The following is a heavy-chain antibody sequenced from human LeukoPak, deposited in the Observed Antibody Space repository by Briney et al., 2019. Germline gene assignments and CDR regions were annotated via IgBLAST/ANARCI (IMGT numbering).Heavy chain of an antibody. CDR1: GGSISSSSYY. CDR3: ARLGGIAVAGENIDY. J-gene: IGHJ4*02. V-gene: IGHV4-39*01. D-gene: IGHD6-19*01. Sequence: SETLSLTCTVSGGSISSSSYYWGWIRQSPGKGLEWIGSIYYSGSTYYNPSLKSRVTISVDTSKNQFSLKLSSVTAADTAVYYCARLGGIAVAGENIDYWGQGTLVTVSS. CDR2: IYYSGST.